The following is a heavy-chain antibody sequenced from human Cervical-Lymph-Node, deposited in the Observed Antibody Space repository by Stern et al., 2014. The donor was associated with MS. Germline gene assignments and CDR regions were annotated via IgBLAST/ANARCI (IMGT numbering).Heavy chain of an antibody. J-gene: IGHJ3*02. CDR3: ARARNVATIYEDAFDI. V-gene: IGHV1-46*01. CDR2: INPSGGST. Sequence: VQLVESVAEVKKPGASVKGSCKASGYTFTSYYMHWVRQAPGQGLEWMGIINPSGGSTSYAHKFQGRVTMTRDTSTSTVYMELSSLRSEDTAVYYCARARNVATIYEDAFDIWGQGTMVTVSS. CDR1: GYTFTSYY. D-gene: IGHD5-12*01.